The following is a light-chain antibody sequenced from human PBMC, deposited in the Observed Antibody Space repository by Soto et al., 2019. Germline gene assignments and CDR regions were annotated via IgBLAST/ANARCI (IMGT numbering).Light chain of an antibody. CDR1: SSDVGGFDY. J-gene: IGLJ2*01. CDR3: SSYTTSSTWV. Sequence: QSALTQPASVSGSPGQSITISCAGTSSDVGGFDYVSWYQHHPGKAPKLMIYDVRDRPSGVSNRFSGSKSGNTASLTISGLQAEDEADYYCSSYTTSSTWVFGGGTQLTVL. V-gene: IGLV2-14*01. CDR2: DVR.